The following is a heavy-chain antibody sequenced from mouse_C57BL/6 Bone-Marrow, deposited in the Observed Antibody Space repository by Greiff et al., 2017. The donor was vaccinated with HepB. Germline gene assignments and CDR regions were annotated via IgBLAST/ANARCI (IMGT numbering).Heavy chain of an antibody. D-gene: IGHD1-1*01. CDR2: ISSGGSYT. V-gene: IGHV5-6*02. J-gene: IGHJ3*01. CDR1: GFTFSSYG. Sequence: DVMLVESGGDLVKPGGSLKLSCAASGFTFSSYGMSWVRQTPDKRLEWVATISSGGSYTYYPDSVKGRFTISRDNAKNTLYLQMSSLKSEDTAMYYCARRYYGSKAYWGQGTLVTVSA. CDR3: ARRYYGSKAY.